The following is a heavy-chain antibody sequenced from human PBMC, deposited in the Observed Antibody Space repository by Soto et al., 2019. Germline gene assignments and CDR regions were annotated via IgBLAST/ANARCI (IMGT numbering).Heavy chain of an antibody. CDR2: INSDGSST. CDR1: GFTFSSYW. D-gene: IGHD2-2*01. V-gene: IGHV3-74*01. J-gene: IGHJ5*02. CDR3: ARDSRYCSSTSCRVHNWCDP. Sequence: GGSLRLSCTASGFTFSSYWMHWGRQAPGKGLVWVSRINSDGSSTSYADSVKGRFTISRDNAKNTLYLQMNSLRAEDTAVYYCARDSRYCSSTSCRVHNWCDPWGQGT.